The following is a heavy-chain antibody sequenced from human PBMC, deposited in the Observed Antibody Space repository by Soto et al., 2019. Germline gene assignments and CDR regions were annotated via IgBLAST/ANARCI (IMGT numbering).Heavy chain of an antibody. CDR2: ISGSGGST. J-gene: IGHJ3*02. CDR1: GCCLSSCA. Sequence: GSLRLSGAASGCCLSSCAMCWVRQAPGKGLEWVSAISGSGGSTYYADSVKGRFTISRDNSKNTLYLQMNSLRAEDTAVYYWVKTQSRPWDAFDIWGQGTMVTVSS. CDR3: VKTQSRPWDAFDI. V-gene: IGHV3-23*01.